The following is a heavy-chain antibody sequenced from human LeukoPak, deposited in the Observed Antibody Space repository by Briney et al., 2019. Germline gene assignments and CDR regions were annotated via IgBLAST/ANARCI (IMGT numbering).Heavy chain of an antibody. D-gene: IGHD6-6*01. V-gene: IGHV1-69*04. Sequence: SVKVSCKASGGTFSSYAISWVRQAPGQGLEWMGRIIPILGIANYAQKFQGRVAMTTDTSTSTAYMELRSLRSDDTAVYYCARDGYSSWGAFDIWGQGTMVTVSS. CDR2: IIPILGIA. CDR3: ARDGYSSWGAFDI. J-gene: IGHJ3*02. CDR1: GGTFSSYA.